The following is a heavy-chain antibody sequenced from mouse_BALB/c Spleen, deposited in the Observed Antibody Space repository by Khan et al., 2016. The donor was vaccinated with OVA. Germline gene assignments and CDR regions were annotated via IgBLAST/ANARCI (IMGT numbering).Heavy chain of an antibody. CDR1: GYTFTTYT. CDR3: GRDGAYHRNDGWFAY. J-gene: IGHJ3*01. CDR2: INPSNGYS. D-gene: IGHD2-14*01. Sequence: QVQLQQSGAELARPGASVKMSRKASGYTFTTYTIHWIKKRPGQGLEWIGYINPSNGYSNYNQKFKDKATLTTDKSSTTAYLQLSSLTSDDSAVYNCGRDGAYHRNDGWFAYWGQGTLVTVSA. V-gene: IGHV1-4*01.